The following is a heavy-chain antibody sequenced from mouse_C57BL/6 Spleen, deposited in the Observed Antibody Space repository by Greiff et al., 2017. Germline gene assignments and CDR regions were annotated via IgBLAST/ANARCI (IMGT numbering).Heavy chain of an antibody. CDR2: FTMLRDAT. CDR3: ASTGGYYAMDY. J-gene: IGHJ4*01. V-gene: IGHV1-49*01. Sequence: LQESGAELVRPGSSVQLSCKASYFAFMASAMHWVKQRPGHGLDWIGSFTMLRDATEYSVNFKGQATLTANTSASTALRVLGSLTSKDSSVYDCASTGGYYAMDYWGQGASVTVSS. D-gene: IGHD4-1*01. CDR1: YFAFMASA.